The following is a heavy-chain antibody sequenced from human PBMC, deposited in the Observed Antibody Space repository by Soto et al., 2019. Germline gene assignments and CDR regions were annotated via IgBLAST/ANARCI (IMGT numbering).Heavy chain of an antibody. CDR1: GFTFTSSA. D-gene: IGHD3-10*01. V-gene: IGHV1-58*02. Sequence: SVKVSCKASGFTFTSSAMQWVRQARGQRLEWIGWIVVGSGNTNYAQKFQERVTITRDMSTSTAYMELSSLRSEDTAVYYCAVGEGPDYYYYYMHVWRNGLTVTV. CDR2: IVVGSGNT. J-gene: IGHJ6*03. CDR3: AVGEGPDYYYYYMHV.